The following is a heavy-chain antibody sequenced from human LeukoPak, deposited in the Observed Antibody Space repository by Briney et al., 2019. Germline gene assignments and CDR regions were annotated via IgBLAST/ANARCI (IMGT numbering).Heavy chain of an antibody. Sequence: NPSETLSLTCTVSGGSISSYYWSWIRQPPGKGLEWIGYIYYSGSTNYNPSLKSRVTISVDTSKNRFSLKLSSVTAADTAVYYCATATTVAFRFHPWGQGTLVAVSS. D-gene: IGHD4-23*01. CDR2: IYYSGST. J-gene: IGHJ5*02. CDR3: ATATTVAFRFHP. CDR1: GGSISSYY. V-gene: IGHV4-59*12.